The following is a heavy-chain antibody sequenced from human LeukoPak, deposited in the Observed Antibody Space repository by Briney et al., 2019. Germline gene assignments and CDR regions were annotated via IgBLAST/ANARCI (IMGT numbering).Heavy chain of an antibody. CDR1: GGSFSGYY. J-gene: IGHJ3*02. Sequence: SETLSLTCAVYGGSFSGYYWSWIRQPPGRGLEWIGEINHSGSTNYNPSLKSRVTISVDTSKDQFSLKLSSVTAADTAVYYCAREVVRGTDAFDIWGQGTMVTVSS. V-gene: IGHV4-34*01. CDR3: AREVVRGTDAFDI. D-gene: IGHD3-10*01. CDR2: INHSGST.